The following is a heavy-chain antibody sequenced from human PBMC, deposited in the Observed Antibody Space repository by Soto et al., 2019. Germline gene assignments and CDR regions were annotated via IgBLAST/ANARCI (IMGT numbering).Heavy chain of an antibody. Sequence: GGSLRLSSAASGITFSSNSMNWVRQAPGKGLEWVSSISSSSSYIYYADSVKGRFTISRDNAKNSLYLQMNSLRAEDTDVYYCARDNWYDSSYYYGYWGQGTLVTVSS. CDR3: ARDNWYDSSYYYGY. CDR2: ISSSSSYI. J-gene: IGHJ4*02. CDR1: GITFSSNS. D-gene: IGHD3-22*01. V-gene: IGHV3-21*01.